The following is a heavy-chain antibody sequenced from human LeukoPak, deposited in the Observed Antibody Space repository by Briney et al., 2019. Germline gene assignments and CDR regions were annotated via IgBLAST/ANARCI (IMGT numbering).Heavy chain of an antibody. CDR1: GFTFSSYR. CDR3: ARDSSPQQQLVTASSLDY. V-gene: IGHV3-7*01. Sequence: GGSLRLSCAASGFTFSSYRVSWVRQAPGKGLEWVANIKQDGSEKYYVDSVKVRFTISRDNAKNSLYLQMNSLRAEDTAVYYCARDSSPQQQLVTASSLDYWGQGTLVTVSS. CDR2: IKQDGSEK. J-gene: IGHJ4*02. D-gene: IGHD6-13*01.